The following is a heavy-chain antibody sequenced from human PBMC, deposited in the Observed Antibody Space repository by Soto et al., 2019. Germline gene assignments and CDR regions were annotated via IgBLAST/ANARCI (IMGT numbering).Heavy chain of an antibody. Sequence: GGSLRLSCAASGFSSIKYEMNWVRQAPGKGLEWVSAISGSGGSTYYADSVKGRFTISRDNPKNTLYLQMNSLRAEDTAVYYCAKDGIQQLVHTFDYWGQGTLVTVSS. D-gene: IGHD6-13*01. CDR2: ISGSGGST. CDR3: AKDGIQQLVHTFDY. J-gene: IGHJ4*02. CDR1: GFSSIKYE. V-gene: IGHV3-23*01.